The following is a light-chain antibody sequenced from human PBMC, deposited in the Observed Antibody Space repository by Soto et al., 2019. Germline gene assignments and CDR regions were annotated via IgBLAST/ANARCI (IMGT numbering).Light chain of an antibody. CDR3: QQYYSYPT. V-gene: IGKV1-8*01. J-gene: IGKJ1*01. Sequence: AIWMTQSPSSFSASTGDRVTITCRASQGISSYLAWYQQKPGKAPKLLIYAASTLQSGVPSRFSGSGSGTDFTLTISCLQSEDFATYYCQQYYSYPTFGQGTKVDIK. CDR1: QGISSY. CDR2: AAS.